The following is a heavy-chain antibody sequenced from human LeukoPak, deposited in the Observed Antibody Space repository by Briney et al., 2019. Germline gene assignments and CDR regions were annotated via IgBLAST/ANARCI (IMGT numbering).Heavy chain of an antibody. CDR2: ISSSGSTI. CDR3: ARDAGYSSSFDY. V-gene: IGHV3-48*01. D-gene: IGHD6-6*01. J-gene: IGHJ4*02. CDR1: GFTFSSYS. Sequence: GGSLRLSCAVSGFTFSSYSMIWVRQAPGKGLEWVSYISSSGSTIYYADSVKGRFTISRDNAKNSLYLQMNSLRADDTAVYYCARDAGYSSSFDYWGQGTLVTVSS.